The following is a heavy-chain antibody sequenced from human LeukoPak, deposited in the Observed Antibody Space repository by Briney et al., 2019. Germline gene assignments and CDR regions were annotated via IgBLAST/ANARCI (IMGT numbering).Heavy chain of an antibody. CDR2: ISNEASTQ. CDR3: AKDLQQLVPWFDP. Sequence: GGSLRLSCAASGFTFSSYGMHWVRQAPGEGLEWVAVISNEASTQYYADSVKGRFTISRDNSKNTLYLQMNSLRAEDTAVYYCAKDLQQLVPWFDPWGQGTLATVSS. D-gene: IGHD6-13*01. V-gene: IGHV3-30*18. J-gene: IGHJ5*02. CDR1: GFTFSSYG.